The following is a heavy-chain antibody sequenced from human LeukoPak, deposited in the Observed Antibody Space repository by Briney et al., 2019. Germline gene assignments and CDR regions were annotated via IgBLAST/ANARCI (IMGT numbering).Heavy chain of an antibody. CDR2: INPSGGST. V-gene: IGHV1-46*01. Sequence: ASVEVSCKASGYTFTSYYMHWVRQAPGQGLEWMGIINPSGGSTSYAQKFQGRVTMTRDTSTSTVYMELSSLRSEDTAVYYCASQSRITTVVTNYRFYWGQGTLVTVSS. CDR3: ASQSRITTVVTNYRFY. D-gene: IGHD3-10*01. J-gene: IGHJ4*02. CDR1: GYTFTSYY.